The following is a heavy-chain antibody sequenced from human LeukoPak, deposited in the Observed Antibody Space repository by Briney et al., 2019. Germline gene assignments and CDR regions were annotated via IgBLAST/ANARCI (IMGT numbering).Heavy chain of an antibody. D-gene: IGHD6-19*01. V-gene: IGHV4-4*07. J-gene: IGHJ4*02. CDR1: GGSISNYY. Sequence: SETLSLTCTVSGGSISNYYWNWIRQPAGKGLEWIGNIYASGSTNHNPSLKSRATMSVDTSKNQFALKLTSVTAPDPAVYFFARGGGGWPHFDYWGQGTLVTVSS. CDR2: IYASGST. CDR3: ARGGGGWPHFDY.